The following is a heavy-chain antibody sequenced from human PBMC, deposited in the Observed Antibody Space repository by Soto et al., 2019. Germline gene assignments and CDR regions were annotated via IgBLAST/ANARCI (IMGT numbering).Heavy chain of an antibody. CDR3: APWFGAFDS. J-gene: IGHJ4*02. V-gene: IGHV3-30*03. CDR1: GFTFSSYG. Sequence: QVQLVESGGGVVQPGRSLRLSCAASGFTFSSYGMHWVRQAPGKGLGWVAVISYDGSNKYYADSVKGRFTISRDNSKKTMYLQTNSRRAEDTAVYYCAPWFGAFDSWGQGTLVTVSS. D-gene: IGHD3-10*01. CDR2: ISYDGSNK.